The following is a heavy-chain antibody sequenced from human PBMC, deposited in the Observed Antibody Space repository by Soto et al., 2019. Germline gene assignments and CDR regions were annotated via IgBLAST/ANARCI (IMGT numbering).Heavy chain of an antibody. CDR2: ISSSSSYI. CDR3: ARDTVAAGSEFDP. Sequence: PGGSLRLSCAASGCTFSSYSMNWVRQAPGKGVEWVSSISSSSSYIYYADSVRGRFTISRDNAENSLYLQMNSLRAEDTAVYYCARDTVAAGSEFDPWGQGTLGTVSS. CDR1: GCTFSSYS. V-gene: IGHV3-21*01. J-gene: IGHJ5*02. D-gene: IGHD6-19*01.